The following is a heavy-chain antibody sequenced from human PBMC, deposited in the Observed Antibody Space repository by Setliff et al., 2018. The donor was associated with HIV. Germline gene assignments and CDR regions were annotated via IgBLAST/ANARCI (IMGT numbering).Heavy chain of an antibody. Sequence: SVKVSCKASGYTFSSYDINWVRQAPGQGLEWVGVITPIGTTNFAQTFEGRVTITADESTSTVHMEVTRLTSDDTAMYFCARSGSPYGPNSGHFDSWGQGTLVTVSS. V-gene: IGHV1-69*13. D-gene: IGHD4-17*01. J-gene: IGHJ4*02. CDR3: ARSGSPYGPNSGHFDS. CDR2: ITPIGTT. CDR1: GYTFSSYD.